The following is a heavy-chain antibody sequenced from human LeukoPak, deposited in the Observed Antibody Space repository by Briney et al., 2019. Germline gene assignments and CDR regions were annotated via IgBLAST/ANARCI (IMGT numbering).Heavy chain of an antibody. CDR2: INGDGSST. J-gene: IGHJ4*02. CDR3: ARESSWAPDY. Sequence: GSLRLSCAASGFTISNYLMHGVRQAPGKGLGLVSRINGDGSSTSNADAVKGRFTISRDNAKNTLFLQMNSQRAEDTAVYYCARESSWAPDYWGQGTLVTVSS. D-gene: IGHD1-26*01. CDR1: GFTISNYL. V-gene: IGHV3-74*01.